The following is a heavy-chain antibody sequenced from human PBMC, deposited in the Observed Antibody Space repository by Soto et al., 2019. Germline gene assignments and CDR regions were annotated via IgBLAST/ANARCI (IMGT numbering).Heavy chain of an antibody. CDR2: IYYSGST. D-gene: IGHD3-9*01. Sequence: PSETLSLTCTVSGGSISSGDYYWSWIRQPPGKGLEWIGYIYYSGSTYYNPSLKSRVTISVDTSKNQFSLKLSSVTAADTAVYYXARGGGDILTGYYPFDYWGQGTLVTVSS. V-gene: IGHV4-30-4*01. CDR3: ARGGGDILTGYYPFDY. CDR1: GGSISSGDYY. J-gene: IGHJ4*02.